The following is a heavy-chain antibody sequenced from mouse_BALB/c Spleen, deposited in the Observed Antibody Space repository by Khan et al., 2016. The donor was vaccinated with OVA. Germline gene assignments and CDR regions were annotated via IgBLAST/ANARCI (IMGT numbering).Heavy chain of an antibody. V-gene: IGHV1S135*01. D-gene: IGHD2-2*01. CDR1: GYSFTTYY. CDR3: TRHGYVAWFTY. Sequence: EVQLQESGPELMKPGASGKISCKASGYSFTTYYIHWVKQSHGKSLEWIGYIDPFSGDTTYNQKFKGMATLTVDKSSSTAYIHLSNLTSEDSSVYYCTRHGYVAWFTYGGQGTLVTVSA. J-gene: IGHJ3*01. CDR2: IDPFSGDT.